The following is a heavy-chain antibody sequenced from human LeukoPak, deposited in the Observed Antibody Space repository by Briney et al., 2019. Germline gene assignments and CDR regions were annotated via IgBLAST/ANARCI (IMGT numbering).Heavy chain of an antibody. Sequence: PSETLSLTCTVSGGSISSSSYYWGWIRQPPGKGLEWIGSIYYSGSTYYNPSLKSRVTISVDTSKNQFSLKLSSVTAADTAVYYCARDSPSRYYYYMDVWGKGTTVTVSS. CDR1: GGSISSSSYY. V-gene: IGHV4-39*07. J-gene: IGHJ6*03. CDR2: IYYSGST. CDR3: ARDSPSRYYYYMDV.